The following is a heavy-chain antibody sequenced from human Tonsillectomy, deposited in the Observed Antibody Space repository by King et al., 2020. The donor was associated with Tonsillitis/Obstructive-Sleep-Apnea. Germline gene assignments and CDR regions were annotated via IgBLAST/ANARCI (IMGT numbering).Heavy chain of an antibody. Sequence: VQLVESGGGLVKPGRSLRLSCTASGFTFGDYAMSWFRQAPGKGLEWGGFIRSKAYGGTTEYAASVKGRFTISRDDSKSIAYLQMNSLKTEDTAVYYCTRDIAAAGTGFEWYYFDYWGQGTLVTVSS. D-gene: IGHD6-13*01. V-gene: IGHV3-49*05. J-gene: IGHJ4*02. CDR1: GFTFGDYA. CDR2: IRSKAYGGTT. CDR3: TRDIAAAGTGFEWYYFDY.